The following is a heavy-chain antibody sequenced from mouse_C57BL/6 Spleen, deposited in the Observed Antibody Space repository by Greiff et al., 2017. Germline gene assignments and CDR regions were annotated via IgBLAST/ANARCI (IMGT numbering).Heavy chain of an antibody. Sequence: VQLQQSGPELVKPGASVKISCKASGYAFSSSWMNWVKQRPGKGLEWIGRIYPGDGDTNYNGKFKGKATLTADKSSSTAYMQLSSLTSEDSAVYCCARGYYGYYFDYWGQGTTLTVSS. V-gene: IGHV1-82*01. J-gene: IGHJ2*01. CDR2: IYPGDGDT. D-gene: IGHD1-1*01. CDR1: GYAFSSSW. CDR3: ARGYYGYYFDY.